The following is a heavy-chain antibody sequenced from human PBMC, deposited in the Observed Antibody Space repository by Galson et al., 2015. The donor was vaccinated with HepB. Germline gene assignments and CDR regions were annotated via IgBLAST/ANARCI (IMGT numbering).Heavy chain of an antibody. Sequence: ISGDSVSGNGAAWNWIRQSPSRGLEWLGRTYYRSKWYHDYAVSVKSRITITPDTSKNHFSLHLISVTPEDTAVYYCARGGEQWLVRPWFHPWGQGTLVTVSS. CDR3: ARGGEQWLVRPWFHP. D-gene: IGHD6-19*01. V-gene: IGHV6-1*01. J-gene: IGHJ5*02. CDR1: GDSVSGNGAA. CDR2: TYYRSKWYH.